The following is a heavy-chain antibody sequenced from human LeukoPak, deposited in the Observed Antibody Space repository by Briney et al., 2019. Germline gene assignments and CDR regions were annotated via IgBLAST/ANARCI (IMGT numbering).Heavy chain of an antibody. D-gene: IGHD6-19*01. Sequence: PSGTLSLTCAVSGGSISSSNWWSWVRQPPGKGLEWIGEIYHSGSTSYNPSLKSRVTISVDKSKNQFYLKLSSVTAADTAVYYCAREGEAAVAGLDYWGQGTLVTVSS. V-gene: IGHV4-4*02. CDR2: IYHSGST. J-gene: IGHJ4*02. CDR3: AREGEAAVAGLDY. CDR1: GGSISSSNW.